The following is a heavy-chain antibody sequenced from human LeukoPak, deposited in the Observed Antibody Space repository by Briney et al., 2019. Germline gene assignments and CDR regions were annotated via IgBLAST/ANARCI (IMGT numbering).Heavy chain of an antibody. J-gene: IGHJ4*02. CDR2: MYYGGTT. Sequence: PSETLSLTCTESGGSIGTSTYYGGWVRQPPGKGLEWIGSMYYGGTTYYNPSLKSRVTLSVDTSKNQFSLRLSSVTAADSAVYFCATGKYSGYYDYWGQGTLVTVSS. CDR1: GGSIGTSTYY. V-gene: IGHV4-39*01. D-gene: IGHD5-12*01. CDR3: ATGKYSGYYDY.